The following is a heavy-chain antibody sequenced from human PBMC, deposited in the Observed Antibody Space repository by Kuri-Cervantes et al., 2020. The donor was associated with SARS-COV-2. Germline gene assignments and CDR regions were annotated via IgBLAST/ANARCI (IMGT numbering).Heavy chain of an antibody. V-gene: IGHV3-23*01. CDR3: AKDHMAAMVRGPRGYFDY. D-gene: IGHD3-10*01. CDR1: GFTFSSYA. CDR2: ISGSGGST. Sequence: LSLTCAASGFTFSSYAMSWVRQAPGKGLGWVSAISGSGGSTYYADSAKGRFTISRDNSKNTLYLQMNSLRAEDTAVYYCAKDHMAAMVRGPRGYFDYWGQGTLVTVSS. J-gene: IGHJ4*02.